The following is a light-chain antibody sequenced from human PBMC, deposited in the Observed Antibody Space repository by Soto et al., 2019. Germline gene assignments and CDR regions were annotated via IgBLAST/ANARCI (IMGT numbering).Light chain of an antibody. CDR1: QSVSSSY. CDR2: GAS. Sequence: EIVLTQSPGTLSLSPGERATLSCRASQSVSSSYLAWYQQKPGQAPRLLIYGASSRATGIPDRFSGSGSGTDFTLSISRLEPEDSAVYYCQQFCGSPMYSFGQGTKLEMK. V-gene: IGKV3-20*01. CDR3: QQFCGSPMYS. J-gene: IGKJ2*03.